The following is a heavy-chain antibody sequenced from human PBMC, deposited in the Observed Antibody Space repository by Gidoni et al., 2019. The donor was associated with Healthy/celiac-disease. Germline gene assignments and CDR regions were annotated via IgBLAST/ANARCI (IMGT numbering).Heavy chain of an antibody. CDR2: IYYSGST. V-gene: IGHV4-39*01. Sequence: SIYYSGSTYYNPSLKSRVTISVDTSKNQFSLKLSSVTAADTAVYYCASLRLVPHSYYFDYWGQGTLVTVSS. J-gene: IGHJ4*02. CDR3: ASLRLVPHSYYFDY. D-gene: IGHD6-19*01.